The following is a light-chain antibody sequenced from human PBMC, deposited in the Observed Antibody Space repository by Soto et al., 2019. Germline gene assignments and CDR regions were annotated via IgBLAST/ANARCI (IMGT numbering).Light chain of an antibody. Sequence: DIQMTQSPSSLSAFVGDRVTITCRASQGISKYLAWYQQKPGKVPKLLIYTASTLQSWVPSRFSGSGSGTDFTLTSSSLQPEDVSAYYCQRYNSAPLTFGGGTKVEI. CDR1: QGISKY. V-gene: IGKV1-27*01. J-gene: IGKJ4*01. CDR3: QRYNSAPLT. CDR2: TAS.